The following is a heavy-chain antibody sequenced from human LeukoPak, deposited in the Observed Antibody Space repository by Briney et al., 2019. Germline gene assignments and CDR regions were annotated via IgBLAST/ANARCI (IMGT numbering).Heavy chain of an antibody. CDR3: AKDQSKTIFGVADVDY. J-gene: IGHJ4*02. CDR2: ITGGRST. V-gene: IGHV3-23*01. Sequence: GRSLRLSCAASGFTFSIYAMSWVRQAPGKGLEWVSGITGGRSTYYADSVKGRFTISRDNSKNTLYLQMNSLRAEDTAVYYCAKDQSKTIFGVADVDYWGQGTLVTVSS. D-gene: IGHD3-3*01. CDR1: GFTFSIYA.